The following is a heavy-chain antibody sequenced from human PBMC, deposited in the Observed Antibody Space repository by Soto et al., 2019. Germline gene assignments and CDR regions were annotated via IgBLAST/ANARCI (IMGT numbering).Heavy chain of an antibody. CDR3: ARYKGIYYYYYMDV. CDR1: GGSFSGYY. CDR2: INHSGST. V-gene: IGHV4-34*01. Sequence: SETLSLTCAVYGGSFSGYYWSWIRQPPGKGLEWIGEINHSGSTNYNPSLESRVSISVDTSKNQFSLKLSSVTAADTAVYYCARYKGIYYYYYMDVWGKGTTVTVSS. J-gene: IGHJ6*03. D-gene: IGHD1-20*01.